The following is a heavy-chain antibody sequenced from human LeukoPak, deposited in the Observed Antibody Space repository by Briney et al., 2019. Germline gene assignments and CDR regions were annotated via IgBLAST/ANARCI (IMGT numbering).Heavy chain of an antibody. V-gene: IGHV4-4*09. CDR1: SGSISSYY. D-gene: IGHD1-7*01. J-gene: IGHJ2*01. CDR3: ARHVGWNYFSWYFDL. Sequence: PSETLSLTCTVSSGSISSYYWSWIRQPPGKGLEWIGYIYTSGSTNYNPSLKSRVTISVDTSKNQFSLKLSSVTAADTAVYYCARHVGWNYFSWYFDLWGRGTLVTVSS. CDR2: IYTSGST.